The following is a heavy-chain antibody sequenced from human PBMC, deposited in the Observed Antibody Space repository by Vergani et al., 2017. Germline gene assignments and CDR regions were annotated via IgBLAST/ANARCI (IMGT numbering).Heavy chain of an antibody. Sequence: EVQLLESGGGLVQPGGSLRLSCAASGFTFSSYAMSWVRQAPGKGLEWVSAISGSGGSTYYADSVKGRFTISRDNSKNTLYLQMNSLRAEDTAVYYCAKVVGAAAGLHDAFDIWGQGTMVTVSS. CDR1: GFTFSSYA. J-gene: IGHJ3*02. CDR2: ISGSGGST. V-gene: IGHV3-23*01. CDR3: AKVVGAAAGLHDAFDI. D-gene: IGHD6-13*01.